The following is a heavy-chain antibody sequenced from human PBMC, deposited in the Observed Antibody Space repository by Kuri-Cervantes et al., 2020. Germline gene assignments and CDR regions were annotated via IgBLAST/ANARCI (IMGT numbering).Heavy chain of an antibody. CDR3: ARDKGLSMIVVYYYYYGMDV. V-gene: IGHV1-2*02. CDR1: GYTFTGYY. D-gene: IGHD3-22*01. J-gene: IGHJ6*02. CDR2: INPNSGGT. Sequence: ASVKVSCKASGYTFTGYYMHWVRQAPGQGLEWMGWINPNSGGTNYAQEFQGRVTITRDTSASTAYMELRSLRSDDTAVYYCARDKGLSMIVVYYYYYGMDVWGQGTTVTVSS.